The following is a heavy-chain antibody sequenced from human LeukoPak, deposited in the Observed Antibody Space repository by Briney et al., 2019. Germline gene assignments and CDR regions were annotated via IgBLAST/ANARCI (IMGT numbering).Heavy chain of an antibody. D-gene: IGHD5-24*01. CDR3: ARDFEMATILRYYYYYMDV. V-gene: IGHV1-18*01. CDR2: ISAYNGNT. Sequence: GASVKVSCKASGYTFTSYGISWVRQAPGQGLEWIGWISAYNGNTNYAQKLQGRVTMTTDTSTSTAYMELRSLRSDDTAVYYCARDFEMATILRYYYYYMDVWGKGTTVTVSS. CDR1: GYTFTSYG. J-gene: IGHJ6*03.